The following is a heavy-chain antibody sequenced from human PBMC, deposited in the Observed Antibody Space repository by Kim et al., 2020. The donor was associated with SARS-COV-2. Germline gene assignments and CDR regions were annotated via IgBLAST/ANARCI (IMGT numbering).Heavy chain of an antibody. V-gene: IGHV6-1*01. CDR3: AREDYGGDFRGFDY. D-gene: IGHD4-17*01. CDR2: TFYRSKWYN. J-gene: IGHJ4*03. CDR1: GDSVSSKSAA. Sequence: SQTLSLTCAISGDSVSSKSAAWNWVRQSPSRGLEWLGRTFYRSKWYNEYALSVKSRITINPDTSKNQFSLQLNSVTAEDTALYYCAREDYGGDFRGFDYWGHGALGTVSS.